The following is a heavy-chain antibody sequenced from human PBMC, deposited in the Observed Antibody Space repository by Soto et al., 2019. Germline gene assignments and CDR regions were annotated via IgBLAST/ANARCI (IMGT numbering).Heavy chain of an antibody. CDR2: IIPIFGTA. V-gene: IGHV1-69*13. J-gene: IGHJ4*02. D-gene: IGHD3-22*01. Sequence: ASVKVSCTASGYTFTSYDINWVRQAPGQGIVWMGGIIPIFGTANYAQKFQGRVTITADESTSTAYMELSSLRSEDTAVYYCARGSSPHYYYDSSGYTPFDYWGQGTLVTVSS. CDR3: ARGSSPHYYYDSSGYTPFDY. CDR1: GYTFTSYD.